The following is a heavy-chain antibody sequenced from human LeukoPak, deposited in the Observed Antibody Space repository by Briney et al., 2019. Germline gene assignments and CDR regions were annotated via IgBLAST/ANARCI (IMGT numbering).Heavy chain of an antibody. D-gene: IGHD3-10*01. J-gene: IGHJ4*02. V-gene: IGHV4-34*01. Sequence: SETLSLTCAVSGGPFSGYFWSWIRQPPGKGLEWIGEIHNSGATNYNPSLNSRVTISEDTSKNQIYLNLRSVTAADTAVYYCARRYYYNLGSFPFDFWGQGTLVTVSS. CDR1: GGPFSGYF. CDR2: IHNSGAT. CDR3: ARRYYYNLGSFPFDF.